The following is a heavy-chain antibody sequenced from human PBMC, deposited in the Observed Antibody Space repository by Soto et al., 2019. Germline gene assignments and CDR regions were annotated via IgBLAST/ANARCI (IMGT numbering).Heavy chain of an antibody. CDR2: LSGSGSNT. CDR1: GFTFSDYA. D-gene: IGHD2-21*02. J-gene: IGHJ1*01. V-gene: IGHV3-23*01. CDR3: AIRWGYCGGDCFSWGFQH. Sequence: EVQLLESGGGLVQPGGSLRLSCAASGFTFSDYAMGWVRQAPGKGLEWVSGLSGSGSNTYYAGSVKGRFTISRDNSTDTLYLQMNNLRAEDTAVYFCAIRWGYCGGDCFSWGFQHWGQGTLVTVSS.